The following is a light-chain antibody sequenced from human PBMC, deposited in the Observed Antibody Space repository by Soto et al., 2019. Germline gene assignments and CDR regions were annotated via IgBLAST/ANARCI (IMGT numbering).Light chain of an antibody. CDR2: ANS. Sequence: QSVLTQPPSVSGAPGQRVTISCTGSSSNIGAGYDVHWYQQLPGTAPKLLVHANSNRPSGVPDRFSGSKSGTSASLAITGLQAEDEADYYCQSYDSSLSVVVFGGGTQLTVL. J-gene: IGLJ2*01. CDR1: SSNIGAGYD. V-gene: IGLV1-40*01. CDR3: QSYDSSLSVVV.